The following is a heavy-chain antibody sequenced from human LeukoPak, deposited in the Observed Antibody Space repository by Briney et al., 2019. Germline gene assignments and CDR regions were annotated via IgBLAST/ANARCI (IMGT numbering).Heavy chain of an antibody. CDR2: IYYSGRT. CDR1: GGSISSYY. V-gene: IGHV4-59*01. D-gene: IGHD3-3*01. J-gene: IGHJ3*02. Sequence: SETLSLTCTVSGGSISSYYWSWIRQPPGKGLEWIGYIYYSGRTNYNPSLKSRVTISVDTSKNQFPLKLSSVTAADTAVYYCARTVTYYDFWSGYSTDAFDIWGQGTMVTVSS. CDR3: ARTVTYYDFWSGYSTDAFDI.